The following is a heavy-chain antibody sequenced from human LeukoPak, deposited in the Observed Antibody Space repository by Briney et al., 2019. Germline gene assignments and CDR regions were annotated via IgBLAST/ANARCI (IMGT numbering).Heavy chain of an antibody. V-gene: IGHV3-21*01. CDR1: GFTFSSYR. J-gene: IGHJ6*03. D-gene: IGHD3-3*01. Sequence: GGSLRLSCAASGFTFSSYRMNWVRQAPGKGLEWVSSISSSSSYIYYADSVKGRFTISRDNARNSLYLQMNSLRAEDTAVYYCASAPTIFGVLYYMDVWGKGTTVTVSS. CDR2: ISSSSSYI. CDR3: ASAPTIFGVLYYMDV.